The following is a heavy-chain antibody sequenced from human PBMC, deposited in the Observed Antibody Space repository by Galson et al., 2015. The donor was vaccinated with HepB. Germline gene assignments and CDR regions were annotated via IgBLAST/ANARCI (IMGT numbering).Heavy chain of an antibody. D-gene: IGHD1-7*01. CDR3: AREDNWNYWVY. J-gene: IGHJ4*02. Sequence: SLRLSCAASGFTFANYGLHWVRQAPGKGLEWVAIISYDGSDKKYADSVKDRFTVSRDNSKNTLYLQLHSVRTEDTAVYYCAREDNWNYWVYWGQGTLVTASS. CDR1: GFTFANYG. CDR2: ISYDGSDK. V-gene: IGHV3-30*03.